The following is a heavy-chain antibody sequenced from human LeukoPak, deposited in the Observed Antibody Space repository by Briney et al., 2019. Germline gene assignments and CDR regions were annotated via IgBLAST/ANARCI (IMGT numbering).Heavy chain of an antibody. D-gene: IGHD6-13*01. J-gene: IGHJ5*02. V-gene: IGHV4-59*12. CDR3: AREVAAAGQPLNWFDP. CDR1: GGSISSYY. Sequence: PSETLSLTCSVSGGSISSYYWSWIRQPPGKGLEWIGYIYHSGTTNYNPSLKSRVTISVDTSKNQFSLKLSSVTAADTAVYYCAREVAAAGQPLNWFDPWGQGTLVTVSS. CDR2: IYHSGTT.